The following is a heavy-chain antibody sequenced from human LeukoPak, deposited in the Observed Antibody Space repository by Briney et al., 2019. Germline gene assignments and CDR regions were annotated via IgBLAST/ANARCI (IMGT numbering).Heavy chain of an antibody. Sequence: GGSLRLSCAASGFTFSRHWMGCVRQAPGKGLEWVASIKQDGSQYYVDSVMGRFFISRDNAKNSVSLQMNSLRGEDTAVYYCARGPDFGDRLDYFDYWGQGTLVTVS. CDR3: ARGPDFGDRLDYFDY. CDR1: GFTFSRHW. V-gene: IGHV3-7*01. D-gene: IGHD4-17*01. CDR2: IKQDGSQ. J-gene: IGHJ4*02.